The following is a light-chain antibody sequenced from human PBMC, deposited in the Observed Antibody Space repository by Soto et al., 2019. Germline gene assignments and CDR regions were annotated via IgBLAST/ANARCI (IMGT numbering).Light chain of an antibody. Sequence: QSALTQPASVSASPGQSITISCSGSSSDIGGYDYVSWYQQHPGKAPKLMIYEVSNRPSGVSDRFSGSKSGNTASLIISGLQVDDEADYYCSSYRDTSKLVFGPWTKVTVL. CDR1: SSDIGGYDY. V-gene: IGLV2-14*01. J-gene: IGLJ1*01. CDR2: EVS. CDR3: SSYRDTSKLV.